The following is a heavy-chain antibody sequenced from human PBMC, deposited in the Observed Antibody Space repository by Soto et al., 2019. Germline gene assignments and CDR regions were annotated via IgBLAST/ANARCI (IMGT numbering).Heavy chain of an antibody. Sequence: QVQLVQSGAEVKKPGASVKVSCKASGYTFTGYYLHWIRQAPGQGLEWMGWMRPDSGGANYAQKFQGMVSMTRDTSISTFYMELSRLRSDDTAVYYCARDPHEGVYDYWGQGTLVTVSS. J-gene: IGHJ4*02. D-gene: IGHD3-16*01. V-gene: IGHV1-2*02. CDR2: MRPDSGGA. CDR3: ARDPHEGVYDY. CDR1: GYTFTGYY.